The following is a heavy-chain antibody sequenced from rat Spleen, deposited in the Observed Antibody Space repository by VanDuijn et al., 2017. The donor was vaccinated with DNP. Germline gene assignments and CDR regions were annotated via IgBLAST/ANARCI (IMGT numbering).Heavy chain of an antibody. Sequence: EVLLVESGGDLVQPGRSLKLSCVASEITFSNYWMTWIRQVPGKGLEWIASIANGGGGTYYPHSVRGRFTISRDDAKNTLYLQMNSLRSEETATYYCARDRSIAAIWDYWGQGVMVTVSS. V-gene: IGHV5-31*01. J-gene: IGHJ2*01. CDR2: IANGGGGT. CDR1: EITFSNYW. D-gene: IGHD1-2*01. CDR3: ARDRSIAAIWDY.